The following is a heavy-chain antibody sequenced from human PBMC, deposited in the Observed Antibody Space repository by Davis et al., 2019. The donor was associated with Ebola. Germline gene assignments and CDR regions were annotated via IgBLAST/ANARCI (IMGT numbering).Heavy chain of an antibody. Sequence: GGSLRLSCAASGFTFSSSPMAWVRQAPGKGLEWVSAISSTGGGTYYADSVKGRFIISRDNSKNTLFLQVNNLRAEDTALYYCAREAEPHYLNWFDPWGQGTLVTVSS. CDR1: GFTFSSSP. CDR2: ISSTGGGT. V-gene: IGHV3-23*01. D-gene: IGHD1-26*01. CDR3: AREAEPHYLNWFDP. J-gene: IGHJ5*02.